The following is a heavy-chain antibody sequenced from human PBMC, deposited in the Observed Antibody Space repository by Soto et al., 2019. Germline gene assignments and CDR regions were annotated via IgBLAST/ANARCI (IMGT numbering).Heavy chain of an antibody. CDR3: ARGGGFGELFHGMDV. Sequence: QLQLQESGSGLVKPSQTLSLTCAVSGGSISSGGYSWSWIRQPPGKGLEWIGYIYHSGSTYYNPCRKSRVTVSVDRSKNQFSLKLSSVTAADTAVYYCARGGGFGELFHGMDVWGQGTTVTVSS. CDR2: IYHSGST. D-gene: IGHD3-10*01. J-gene: IGHJ6*02. V-gene: IGHV4-30-2*01. CDR1: GGSISSGGYS.